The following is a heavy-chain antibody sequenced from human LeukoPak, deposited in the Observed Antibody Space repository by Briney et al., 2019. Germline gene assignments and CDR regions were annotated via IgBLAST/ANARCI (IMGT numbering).Heavy chain of an antibody. Sequence: GASVKVSSKASGYTFTSYGISWVRQAPGQGLEWMGWISAYNGNTNYAQKLQGRATMTTDTSTSTAYMELRSLRSDDTAVYYCARESFLPGYYKAIDYWGQGTLVTVSS. D-gene: IGHD3-9*01. CDR1: GYTFTSYG. J-gene: IGHJ4*02. CDR3: ARESFLPGYYKAIDY. CDR2: ISAYNGNT. V-gene: IGHV1-18*01.